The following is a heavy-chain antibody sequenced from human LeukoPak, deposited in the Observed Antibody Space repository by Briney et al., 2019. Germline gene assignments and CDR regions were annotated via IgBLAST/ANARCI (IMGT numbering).Heavy chain of an antibody. CDR1: GYTFTSYD. CDR3: ATYSSNWYWVLDP. J-gene: IGHJ5*02. CDR2: MNPNSGNT. D-gene: IGHD6-13*01. Sequence: ASVKVFCKASGYTFTSYDINWVRQATGQGLEWMGWMNPNSGNTGYAQKFQGRVTMTRNTSISTAYMELSSLRSEDTAVYYCATYSSNWYWVLDPWGQGTLVTVSS. V-gene: IGHV1-8*01.